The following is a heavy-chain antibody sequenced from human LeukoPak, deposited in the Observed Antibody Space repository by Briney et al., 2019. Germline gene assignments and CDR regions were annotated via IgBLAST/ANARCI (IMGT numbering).Heavy chain of an antibody. CDR1: GGSITSYY. CDR3: ARGGGISHYYYYMDV. V-gene: IGHV4-59*01. J-gene: IGHJ6*03. D-gene: IGHD6-13*01. CDR2: IYYSGNT. Sequence: SETLSLTSTVSGGSITSYYWSWIRQPPGKGLEWIGYIYYSGNTNYNPSLKSRVTISVDTSKNQFSLKLSSVTAADTAVYYCARGGGISHYYYYMDVWGKGTTVTISS.